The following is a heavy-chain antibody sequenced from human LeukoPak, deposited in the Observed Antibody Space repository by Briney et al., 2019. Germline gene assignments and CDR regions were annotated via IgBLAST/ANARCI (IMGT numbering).Heavy chain of an antibody. J-gene: IGHJ4*02. Sequence: ASVKVSCKASGYTFTSYDINWVRQATGQGLEWMGWMNPNSGNTGYAQKFQGRVTMTRNTSISTAYMELSSLRSDDTAVYYCARDAKTWRGYRRSSSSYYFDYWGQGTLVTVSS. D-gene: IGHD5-12*01. CDR1: GYTFTSYD. CDR3: ARDAKTWRGYRRSSSSYYFDY. CDR2: MNPNSGNT. V-gene: IGHV1-8*01.